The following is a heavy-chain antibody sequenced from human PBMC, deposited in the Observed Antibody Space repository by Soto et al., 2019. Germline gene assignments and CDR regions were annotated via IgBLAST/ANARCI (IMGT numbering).Heavy chain of an antibody. J-gene: IGHJ4*02. V-gene: IGHV1-46*01. D-gene: IGHD1-26*01. CDR3: ARDSGSYYLDY. Sequence: ASVKVSCKASGYTFTSYYMHWVRQAPRQGLEWMGIINPSGGSTSYAQKFQGRVTMTRDTSTSTVYMELSSLRSEDTAVYYCARDSGSYYLDYWGQGTLVTVSS. CDR2: INPSGGST. CDR1: GYTFTSYY.